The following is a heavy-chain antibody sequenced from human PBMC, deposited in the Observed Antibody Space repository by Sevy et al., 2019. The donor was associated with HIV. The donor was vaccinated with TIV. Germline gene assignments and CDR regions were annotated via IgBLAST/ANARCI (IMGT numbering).Heavy chain of an antibody. V-gene: IGHV3-7*01. Sequence: GGSLRLSCAASGFTFSPYWMTWVRQAPGKGLEWVANIRRDGSDKSYLDSVKGRFTITRDNAKNSLYLQMNSLRADDTAMYYCARGVGLDCWGQGALVTVSS. CDR2: IRRDGSDK. CDR1: GFTFSPYW. D-gene: IGHD1-26*01. CDR3: ARGVGLDC. J-gene: IGHJ4*02.